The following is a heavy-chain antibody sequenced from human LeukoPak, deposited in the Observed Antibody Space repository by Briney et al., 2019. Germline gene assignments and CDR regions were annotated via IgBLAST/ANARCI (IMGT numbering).Heavy chain of an antibody. CDR3: ARDGVVGYSSYGMDV. D-gene: IGHD5-18*01. J-gene: IGHJ6*04. V-gene: IGHV4-30-4*01. CDR2: IYYSGST. Sequence: SQTLSLTCTVSGGSISSGDYYWGWIRQPPGKGLEWIGYIYYSGSTYYNPSLKSRVTISVDTSKNQFSLKLSSVTAADTAVYYCARDGVVGYSSYGMDVWGKGTTVTVSS. CDR1: GGSISSGDYY.